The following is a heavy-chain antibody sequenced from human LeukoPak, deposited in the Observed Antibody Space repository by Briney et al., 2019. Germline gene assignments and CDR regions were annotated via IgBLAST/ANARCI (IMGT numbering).Heavy chain of an antibody. V-gene: IGHV1-8*03. Sequence: ASVTVSCKASGHTFTNYHINWVRQATGQGLEWVGWMNPNNGDSGYAQKFQGRVTITRDTSISTSYMELRSLISDDTAVYFCARTTSFTASGYDYWGQGTLVTVSS. CDR1: GHTFTNYH. D-gene: IGHD6-25*01. J-gene: IGHJ4*02. CDR3: ARTTSFTASGYDY. CDR2: MNPNNGDS.